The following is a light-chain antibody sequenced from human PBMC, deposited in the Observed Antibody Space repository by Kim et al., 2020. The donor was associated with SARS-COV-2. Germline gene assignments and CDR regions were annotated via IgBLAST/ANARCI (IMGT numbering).Light chain of an antibody. CDR3: QQYNNWPPPT. J-gene: IGKJ4*01. CDR2: GAS. V-gene: IGKV3-15*01. CDR1: QSVSSN. Sequence: EIVMTQSPATLSVSPGERATLSCRASQSVSSNLAWYQQKPGQPPRLLIYGASTRAPGIPARFSGSGSGTEFTLTISSLQSEDFAVYYCQQYNNWPPPTCRGGTKVDI.